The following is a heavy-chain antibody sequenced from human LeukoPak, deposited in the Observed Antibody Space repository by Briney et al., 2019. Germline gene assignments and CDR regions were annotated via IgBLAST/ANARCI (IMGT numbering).Heavy chain of an antibody. Sequence: ASVKVSCKASGYTFTGYYMHWVRQAPGQGLEWMGWINPNSGGTNYAQKFQGRVTMTRDTSIRTAYMALSRLRSDDRGVYYCERDGDAGAFDIWGQGTMVSVSS. J-gene: IGHJ3*02. V-gene: IGHV1-2*02. CDR2: INPNSGGT. CDR3: ERDGDAGAFDI. CDR1: GYTFTGYY. D-gene: IGHD7-27*01.